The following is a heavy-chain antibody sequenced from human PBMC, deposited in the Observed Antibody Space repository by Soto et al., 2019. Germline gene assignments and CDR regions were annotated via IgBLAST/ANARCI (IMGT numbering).Heavy chain of an antibody. Sequence: QLHLVQSGAVVKKPGASVTVSCSASGYPVTAYYMHWVRQAPGRGLEWMGGINPATGAAKYTQTFQGRVTRARDTAASTDFMELSGLTSEDPAVFYCARGGGVGVAGSAAFDMWGQGTVVTVSS. D-gene: IGHD3-3*01. V-gene: IGHV1-2*01. CDR1: GYPVTAYY. CDR3: ARGGGVGVAGSAAFDM. CDR2: INPATGAA. J-gene: IGHJ3*02.